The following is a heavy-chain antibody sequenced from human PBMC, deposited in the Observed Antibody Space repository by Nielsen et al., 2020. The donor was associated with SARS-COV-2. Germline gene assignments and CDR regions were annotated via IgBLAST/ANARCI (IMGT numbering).Heavy chain of an antibody. J-gene: IGHJ4*02. V-gene: IGHV4-34*01. CDR2: INHSGST. CDR3: ARGGGSYFPYFDY. D-gene: IGHD1-26*01. CDR1: GGSFSGYY. Sequence: SQTLSLTCAVYGGSFSGYYWSWIRQPPGKGLEWIGEINHSGSTNYNPSLKSRVTISVDTSKNQFSLKLSSVTAADTAVYYCARGGGSYFPYFDYWGQGTLVTVSS.